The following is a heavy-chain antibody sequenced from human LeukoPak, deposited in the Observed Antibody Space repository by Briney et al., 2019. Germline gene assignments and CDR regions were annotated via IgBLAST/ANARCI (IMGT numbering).Heavy chain of an antibody. D-gene: IGHD5-18*01. J-gene: IGHJ6*03. CDR1: GFTFSSYG. CDR3: AKDYGGYSYGLHYYMDV. CDR2: IRYDGSNK. V-gene: IGHV3-30*02. Sequence: GGYLRLYCAAFGFTFSSYGMHWVRQAPGKGLEWVAFIRYDGSNKYYADSVKGRFTISRDNSKNTLYLQMNSLRAEDTAVYYCAKDYGGYSYGLHYYMDVWGKGTTVTVSS.